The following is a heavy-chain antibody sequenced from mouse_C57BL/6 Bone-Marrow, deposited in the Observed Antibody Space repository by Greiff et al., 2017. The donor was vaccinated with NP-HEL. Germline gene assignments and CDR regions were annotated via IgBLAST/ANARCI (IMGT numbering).Heavy chain of an antibody. CDR1: GYTFTSYW. Sequence: QVQLKQSGAELVRPGTSVKLSCKASGYTFTSYWMHWVKQRPGQGLEWIGVIDPSDSYTNYNQKFKGKATLTVDTSSSTAYMQLSSLTSEDSAVYYCARPYGYPYYWGQGTTLTVSS. CDR3: ARPYGYPYY. D-gene: IGHD2-2*01. J-gene: IGHJ2*01. V-gene: IGHV1-59*01. CDR2: IDPSDSYT.